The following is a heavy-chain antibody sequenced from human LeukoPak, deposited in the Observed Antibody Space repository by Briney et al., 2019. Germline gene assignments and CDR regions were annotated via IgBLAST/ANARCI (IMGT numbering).Heavy chain of an antibody. V-gene: IGHV4-4*07. Sequence: PSETLSLTCTVSGGSINDYYWSWIRQPAGKGLQWIGRISTSGNTDYNPSLKSRVTMSVDTSKNQFSLKLTSVTAADTAVYYCASDSFYDSGGYFYYWGQGTPVTVSS. CDR3: ASDSFYDSGGYFYY. CDR1: GGSINDYY. CDR2: ISTSGNT. J-gene: IGHJ4*02. D-gene: IGHD3-22*01.